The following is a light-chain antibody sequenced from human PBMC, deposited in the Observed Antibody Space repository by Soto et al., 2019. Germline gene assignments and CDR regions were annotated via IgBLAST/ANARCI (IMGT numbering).Light chain of an antibody. V-gene: IGKV3-15*01. CDR2: GAS. J-gene: IGKJ5*01. CDR1: QSVSSN. CDR3: XQYNNWSIT. Sequence: EIVMTQSPATLSVSPGERATLSCRASQSVSSNLAWYQQKPGQAPRLLIYGASTRATGIPARFSGSGSGTEFTLTISSLQSEDFAVXXCXQYNNWSITFGQGTRLEIK.